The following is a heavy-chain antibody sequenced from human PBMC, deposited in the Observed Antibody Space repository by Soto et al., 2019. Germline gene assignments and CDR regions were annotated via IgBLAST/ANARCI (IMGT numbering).Heavy chain of an antibody. D-gene: IGHD3-9*01. CDR1: GFTFSNAW. J-gene: IGHJ3*02. Sequence: ESGGGLVKPGGSLRLSCAASGFTFSNAWMSWVRQAPGKGLEWVGRIKSKTDGGTTDYAAPVKGRFTISRDDSKNTLYLQMNSLKTEDTAVYYCTTPRPLRYFDWLLLDAFDIWGQGTMVTVSS. CDR2: IKSKTDGGTT. V-gene: IGHV3-15*01. CDR3: TTPRPLRYFDWLLLDAFDI.